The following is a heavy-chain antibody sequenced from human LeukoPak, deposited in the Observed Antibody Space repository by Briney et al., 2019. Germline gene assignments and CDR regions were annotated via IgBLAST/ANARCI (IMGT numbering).Heavy chain of an antibody. J-gene: IGHJ4*02. D-gene: IGHD6-19*01. Sequence: PGGSLRLSCAASGFTFGNYGMSWVRQAPGKGLEWVSYMSSSGSTIYLADSVKGRFTISRDNAENSVCLQMNSLGAEDTAVYYCARGQWLPKYFFDYWGQGTLVTVSS. V-gene: IGHV3-48*04. CDR2: MSSSGSTI. CDR3: ARGQWLPKYFFDY. CDR1: GFTFGNYG.